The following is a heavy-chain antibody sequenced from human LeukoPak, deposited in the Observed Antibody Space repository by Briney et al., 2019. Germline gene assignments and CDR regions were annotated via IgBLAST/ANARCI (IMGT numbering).Heavy chain of an antibody. J-gene: IGHJ3*02. CDR1: GGSTSSGGYS. CDR2: IYHSGST. Sequence: SQTLSLTCAVSGGSTSSGGYSWSWIRQPPGKGLEWIGYIYHSGSTYYNPSLKSRVTISVDRSKNQFSLKLSSVTAADTAVYYCARVTSDDAFDIWGQGTMVTVSS. V-gene: IGHV4-30-2*01. CDR3: ARVTSDDAFDI.